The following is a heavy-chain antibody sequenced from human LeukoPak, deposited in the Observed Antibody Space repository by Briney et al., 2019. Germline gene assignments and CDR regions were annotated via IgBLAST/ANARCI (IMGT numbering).Heavy chain of an antibody. Sequence: SVKVSCKASGGTFSSYAISWVRQAPGQGLEWMGGIIPIFGTANYAQKFQGRVTMTRDTSISTAYMELSRLRSDDTAVYYCASTIFGVVSDAFDIWGQGTMVTVSS. CDR2: IIPIFGTA. V-gene: IGHV1-69*05. CDR3: ASTIFGVVSDAFDI. D-gene: IGHD3-3*01. J-gene: IGHJ3*02. CDR1: GGTFSSYA.